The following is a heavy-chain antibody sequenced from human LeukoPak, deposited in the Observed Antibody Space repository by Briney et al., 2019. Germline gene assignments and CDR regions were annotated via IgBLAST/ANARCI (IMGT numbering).Heavy chain of an antibody. CDR3: ARDIAVAGTIWFDP. V-gene: IGHV1-18*04. CDR2: ISAYNGNT. Sequence: ASVKVSCKASGYTFTSYGISWVRQAPGQGLEWMGWISAYNGNTNYAQKLQGRVTMTTDTSTGTAYMELRSLRSDDTAVYYCARDIAVAGTIWFDPWGQGTLVTVSS. CDR1: GYTFTSYG. J-gene: IGHJ5*02. D-gene: IGHD6-19*01.